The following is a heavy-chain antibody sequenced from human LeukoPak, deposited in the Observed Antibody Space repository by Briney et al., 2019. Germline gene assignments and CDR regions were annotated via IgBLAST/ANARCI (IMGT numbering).Heavy chain of an antibody. CDR3: ARDLDGGDY. D-gene: IGHD2-15*01. CDR2: IKQDGSEK. J-gene: IGHJ4*02. V-gene: IGHV3-7*01. Sequence: GGSLRLSCAASGFTFSNYWMSWVRQAPGKGLEWVANIKQDGSEKYYVDSVKGRLTISRDNAKNSLYLQVNSLRAEDTAVYYCARDLDGGDYWGQGTLVTVSS. CDR1: GFTFSNYW.